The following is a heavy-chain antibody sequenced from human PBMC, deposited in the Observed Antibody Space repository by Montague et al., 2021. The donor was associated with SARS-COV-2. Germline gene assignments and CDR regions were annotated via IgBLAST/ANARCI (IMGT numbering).Heavy chain of an antibody. Sequence: PALVTPTQTLTLTCTSSGFSLSTRGVGVGWIRQPPGKALEWLALIYWDDDERYSPSLESRLTISKDNSKNQVVLTMTKMAPVDTATYYCAHTKAPAGDRWFDPWGQGTPVTVSS. CDR3: AHTKAPAGDRWFDP. D-gene: IGHD6-13*01. CDR1: GFSLSTRGVG. J-gene: IGHJ5*02. CDR2: IYWDDDE. V-gene: IGHV2-5*02.